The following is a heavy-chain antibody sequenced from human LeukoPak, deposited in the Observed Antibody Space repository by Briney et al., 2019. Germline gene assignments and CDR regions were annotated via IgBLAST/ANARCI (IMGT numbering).Heavy chain of an antibody. J-gene: IGHJ3*02. Sequence: SETLSLTCAVYGGSFSGYYWSWIRQPPGKGLEWIGSIYYSGSTYYNPSLKSRVTISVDTSKNQFSLKLSSVTAADTAVYYCARVLWFGDGDAFDIWGQGTMVTVSS. CDR2: IYYSGST. V-gene: IGHV4-34*01. CDR1: GGSFSGYY. D-gene: IGHD3-10*01. CDR3: ARVLWFGDGDAFDI.